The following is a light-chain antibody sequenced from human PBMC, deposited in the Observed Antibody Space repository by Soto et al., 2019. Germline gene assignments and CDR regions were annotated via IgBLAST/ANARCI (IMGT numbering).Light chain of an antibody. V-gene: IGKV3-20*01. CDR2: GAS. Sequence: EIVLTQSPGTLSLSPGERATLSCRASQSVSFSYLAWYQQKPGQAPRLLNYGASSRATGIPDRFSGSGSGTDFTLTISRLEPEDFAVYYCQQYGSSPPWTFGQGTKVEIK. CDR3: QQYGSSPPWT. CDR1: QSVSFSY. J-gene: IGKJ1*01.